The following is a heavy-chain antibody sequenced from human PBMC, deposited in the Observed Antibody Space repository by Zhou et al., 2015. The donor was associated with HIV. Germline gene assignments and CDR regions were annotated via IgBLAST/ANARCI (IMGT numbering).Heavy chain of an antibody. J-gene: IGHJ6*02. D-gene: IGHD5-18*01. Sequence: QVHLVQSGGEVRKPGASVRVSCKASGDTLTSAGITWVRQAPGQGLEWIGWISGYSGNTETSHKVQGRVRLTIDTSTSTAYMELRSLRSDDTAVYYCARDDVYVDTPMDIFVTGHNSYALDVWGQGTTVTVSS. CDR3: ARDDVYVDTPMDIFVTGHNSYALDV. CDR1: GDTLTSAG. V-gene: IGHV1-18*01. CDR2: ISGYSGNT.